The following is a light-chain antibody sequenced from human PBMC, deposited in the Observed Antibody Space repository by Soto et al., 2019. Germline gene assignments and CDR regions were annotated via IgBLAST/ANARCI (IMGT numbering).Light chain of an antibody. Sequence: AIQMTQSQSSLLDSVEDRATISCRESQGLGNALGWYQQKPGKPPKVLIYGPSNLQSGVPPRFSGSGSGTDFTLAISSLQPEDSATYYCLQDINYPWTFGQGTKVEIK. CDR3: LQDINYPWT. CDR2: GPS. J-gene: IGKJ1*01. CDR1: QGLGNA. V-gene: IGKV1-6*01.